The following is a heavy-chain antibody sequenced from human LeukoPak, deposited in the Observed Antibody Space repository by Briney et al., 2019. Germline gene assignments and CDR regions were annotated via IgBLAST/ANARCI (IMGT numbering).Heavy chain of an antibody. Sequence: GGSLRLSCAASGFTFSSYSMNWVRQAPGKGLEWVSSISSSSSYIYYAGSVKGRFTISRDNAKNSLYLQMNSLRAEDTAVYYCATGEIAAAGTSYYYYGMDVWGQGTTVTVSS. J-gene: IGHJ6*02. V-gene: IGHV3-21*01. CDR2: ISSSSSYI. D-gene: IGHD6-13*01. CDR3: ATGEIAAAGTSYYYYGMDV. CDR1: GFTFSSYS.